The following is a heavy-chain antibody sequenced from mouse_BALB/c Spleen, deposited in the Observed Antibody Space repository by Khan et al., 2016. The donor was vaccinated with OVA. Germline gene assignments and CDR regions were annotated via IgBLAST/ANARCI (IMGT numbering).Heavy chain of an antibody. D-gene: IGHD2-12*01. J-gene: IGHJ2*01. CDR2: ISSGSGTI. V-gene: IGHV5-17*02. Sequence: EVELVESGGGIVQPGGSRKLSCAASGFTFSGFGMHWVRQAPEKGLEWVAFISSGSGTIYYSDTVKGRVTISRDNPKKTLFLQMTSLRSEDSAMYFCASTSYYSFDYWGQGTTLTVSS. CDR1: GFTFSGFG. CDR3: ASTSYYSFDY.